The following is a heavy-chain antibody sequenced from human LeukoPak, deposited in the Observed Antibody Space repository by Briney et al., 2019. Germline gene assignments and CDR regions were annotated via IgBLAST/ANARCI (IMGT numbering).Heavy chain of an antibody. V-gene: IGHV1-2*04. CDR3: ARAPRYYDSSGYYSARYFDY. Sequence: ASVKVSCKASGYTFTGYYMHWVRQAPGQGLEWMGWINPNSGGTNYAQKFQGWVTMTRDTSISTAYMELSRLRSDDTAVYYCARAPRYYDSSGYYSARYFDYWGQGTLVTVSS. D-gene: IGHD3-22*01. CDR2: INPNSGGT. J-gene: IGHJ4*02. CDR1: GYTFTGYY.